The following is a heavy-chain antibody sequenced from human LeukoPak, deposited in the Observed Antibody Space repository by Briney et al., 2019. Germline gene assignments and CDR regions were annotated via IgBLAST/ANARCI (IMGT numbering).Heavy chain of an antibody. CDR2: ISSSSSYI. Sequence: GGSLRLSCAASGFTFSSYAMHWVRQAPGKGLEWVSSISSSSSYIYYADSVKGRFTISRDNAKNSLYLQMNSLRAEDTAVYYCARWFPYGGFVDYWGQGTLVTVSS. CDR1: GFTFSSYA. J-gene: IGHJ4*02. CDR3: ARWFPYGGFVDY. V-gene: IGHV3-21*01. D-gene: IGHD5-12*01.